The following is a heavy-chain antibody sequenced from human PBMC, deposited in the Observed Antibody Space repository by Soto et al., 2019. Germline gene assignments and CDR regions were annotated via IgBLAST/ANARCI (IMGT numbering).Heavy chain of an antibody. Sequence: ASVKVSCKASGYSFTDYHIHWVRQAPGQGLEWLGRINPKSGGTSTAQKFQGWVTMTRDRSISTVYMELTRLRSDDTAVYFCARGHSTDCSNGVCSFFYNHEMDVWGQGTTVPVSS. V-gene: IGHV1-2*04. J-gene: IGHJ6*02. CDR2: INPKSGGT. D-gene: IGHD2-8*01. CDR1: GYSFTDYH. CDR3: ARGHSTDCSNGVCSFFYNHEMDV.